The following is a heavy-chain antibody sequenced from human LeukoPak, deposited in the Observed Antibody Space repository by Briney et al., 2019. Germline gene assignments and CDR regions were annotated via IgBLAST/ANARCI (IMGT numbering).Heavy chain of an antibody. Sequence: SETLSLTCAVYGGSLSGYYWSWIRQPPGKGLEWIGEINHSGSTNYNPSLKSRVTISVDTSKNQFSLKLSSVTAADTAVYYCARHYYGSGIDYWGQGTLVTVSS. CDR1: GGSLSGYY. D-gene: IGHD3-10*01. CDR2: INHSGST. CDR3: ARHYYGSGIDY. J-gene: IGHJ4*02. V-gene: IGHV4-34*01.